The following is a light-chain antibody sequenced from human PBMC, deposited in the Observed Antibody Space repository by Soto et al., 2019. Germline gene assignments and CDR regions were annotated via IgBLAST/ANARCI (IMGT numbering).Light chain of an antibody. CDR2: GAY. CDR1: QSVSSP. Sequence: THSPATLSPSPVQSTNLSFIASQSVSSPLAWYQHQPGQATRVLIYGAYTRATGLQARFSGSGSETEFTLTISSMQSEDFAVYYCKKYNNWHLTGGGGTQVDIK. V-gene: IGKV3-15*01. J-gene: IGKJ4*01. CDR3: KKYNNWHLT.